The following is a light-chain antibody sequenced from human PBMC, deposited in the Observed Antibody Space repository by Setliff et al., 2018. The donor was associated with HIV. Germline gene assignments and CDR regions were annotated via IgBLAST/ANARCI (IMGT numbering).Light chain of an antibody. Sequence: QSALTQPASVSGSPGQSITISCTGTSSDVGNYNYVSWYQQHPGKAPKLMIYEVTYRPSGVSNRFSGSKSGNTASLTISGLQAEDEADYYCSSYTTNTTSVFGTGTKVTVL. J-gene: IGLJ1*01. CDR3: SSYTTNTTSV. CDR2: EVT. V-gene: IGLV2-14*01. CDR1: SSDVGNYNY.